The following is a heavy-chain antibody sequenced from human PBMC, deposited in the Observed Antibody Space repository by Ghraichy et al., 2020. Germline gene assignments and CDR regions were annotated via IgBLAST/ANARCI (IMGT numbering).Heavy chain of an antibody. J-gene: IGHJ6*02. CDR3: ASGVQDPYYYGMDV. CDR1: GFTFSSYS. Sequence: GGSLRLSCAASGFTFSSYSMNWVRQAPGKGLEWVSYISSSSTIYYADSVKGRFTISRDNAKNSLYLQMNSLRAEDTAVYYCASGVQDPYYYGMDVWGQGTTVTVSS. V-gene: IGHV3-48*04. D-gene: IGHD2-8*01. CDR2: ISSSSTI.